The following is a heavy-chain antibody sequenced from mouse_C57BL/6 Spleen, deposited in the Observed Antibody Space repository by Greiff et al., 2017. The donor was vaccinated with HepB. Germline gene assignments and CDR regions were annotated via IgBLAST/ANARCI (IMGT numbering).Heavy chain of an antibody. CDR3: ARCQSYDGTGYAMDY. V-gene: IGHV1-64*01. CDR2: IHPNSGST. D-gene: IGHD2-12*01. CDR1: GYTFTSYW. J-gene: IGHJ4*01. Sequence: QVQLQQPGAELVKPGASVKLSCKASGYTFTSYWMHWVKQRPGQGLEWIGMIHPNSGSTNYNEKFKSKATLTVDKSSSTAYMQLCSLTSEDSAVYYCARCQSYDGTGYAMDYWGQGTSVTVSS.